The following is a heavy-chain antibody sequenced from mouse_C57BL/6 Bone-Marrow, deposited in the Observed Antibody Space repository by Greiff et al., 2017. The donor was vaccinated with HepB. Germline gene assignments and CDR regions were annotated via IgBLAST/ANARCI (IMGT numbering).Heavy chain of an antibody. V-gene: IGHV14-4*01. CDR3: TTCYDGYYDY. J-gene: IGHJ2*01. CDR1: GFNIKDDY. CDR2: IDPENGDT. Sequence: VQLQQSGAELVRPGASVKLSCTASGFNIKDDYMHWVKQRPEQGLEWIGWIDPENGDTEYASKFQGKATITADTSSNPAYLQLSSLTSEDTAVYYCTTCYDGYYDYWGQGTTLTVSS. D-gene: IGHD2-3*01.